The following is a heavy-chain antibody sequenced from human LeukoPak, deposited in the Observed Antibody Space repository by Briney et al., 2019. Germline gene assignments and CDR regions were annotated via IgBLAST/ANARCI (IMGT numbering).Heavy chain of an antibody. CDR2: ISAYNGNT. J-gene: IGHJ4*02. CDR3: ARDGLDCGGDCYLKGPRDY. D-gene: IGHD2-21*02. CDR1: GYTFTSYG. Sequence: ASVKVSCKASGYTFTSYGISWVRQAPGQGLEWMGWISAYNGNTNYAQKLQGRVTMTTDTSTSTAYMELRSLRSDDTAVYYCARDGLDCGGDCYLKGPRDYWGQGTLVTVSS. V-gene: IGHV1-18*01.